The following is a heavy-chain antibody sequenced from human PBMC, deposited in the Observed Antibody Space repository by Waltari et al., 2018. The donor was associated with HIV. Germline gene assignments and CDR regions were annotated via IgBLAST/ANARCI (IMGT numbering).Heavy chain of an antibody. CDR2: ISAYNGNT. CDR3: ARGGRGYCSSTSCYDAPFDY. CDR1: GYTFTSYG. D-gene: IGHD2-2*01. V-gene: IGHV1-18*01. Sequence: QVQLVQSGAEVKKPGASVTVSCKASGYTFTSYGISWVRQAPGQGLGWMGWISAYNGNTNYAQKLQGRVTMTTDTSTSTAYMELRSLRSDDTAVYYCARGGRGYCSSTSCYDAPFDYWGQGTLVTVSS. J-gene: IGHJ4*02.